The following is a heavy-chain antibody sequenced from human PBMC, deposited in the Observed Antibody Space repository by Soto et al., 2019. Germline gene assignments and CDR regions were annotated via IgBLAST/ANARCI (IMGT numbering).Heavy chain of an antibody. J-gene: IGHJ6*02. Sequence: SETLSLTCTVSGGSITSYYWSWIRQPPGKGLEWIGEINHSGSTNYNPSLKSRVTISVDTSKNQFSLKLSSVTAADTAVYYCARGRGSYRNYYYGMDVWGQGTTVTVSS. CDR3: ARGRGSYRNYYYGMDV. V-gene: IGHV4-34*01. CDR2: INHSGST. CDR1: GGSITSYY. D-gene: IGHD1-26*01.